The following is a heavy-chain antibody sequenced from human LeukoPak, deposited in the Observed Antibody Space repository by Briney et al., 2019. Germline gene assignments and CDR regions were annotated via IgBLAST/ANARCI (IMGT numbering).Heavy chain of an antibody. V-gene: IGHV1-18*01. Sequence: ASVKVSCKASGYTFTSYGISWVRQAPGQGLEWMGWISAYNGNTNYALKLQGRVTMTTDTSTSTAYMELRSLRSDDTAVYYCARDGRILRYFDWSPGHWFDPWGQGTLVTVSS. CDR1: GYTFTSYG. CDR3: ARDGRILRYFDWSPGHWFDP. D-gene: IGHD3-9*01. CDR2: ISAYNGNT. J-gene: IGHJ5*02.